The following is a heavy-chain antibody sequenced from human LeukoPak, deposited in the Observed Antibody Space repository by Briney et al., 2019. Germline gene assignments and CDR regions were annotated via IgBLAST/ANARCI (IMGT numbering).Heavy chain of an antibody. CDR2: IYTSGST. D-gene: IGHD3-3*01. Sequence: SETLSLTCTVSGGSISSYYWSWIRQPPGKGLEWIGYIYTSGSTNYNPSLKSRVTISVDTSKNQFSLKLSSVTAADTAVYYCARGYYDLWSGFNYYYYMDVWGKGTTVTVSS. CDR1: GGSISSYY. V-gene: IGHV4-4*09. CDR3: ARGYYDLWSGFNYYYYMDV. J-gene: IGHJ6*03.